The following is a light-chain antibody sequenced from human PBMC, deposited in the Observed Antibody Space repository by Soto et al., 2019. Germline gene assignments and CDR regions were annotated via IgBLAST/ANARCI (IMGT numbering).Light chain of an antibody. CDR3: QQYINWPRT. CDR1: QSVNTN. V-gene: IGKV3-15*01. Sequence: EIMMTQSPATLSVSRGERATLSCRASQSVNTNLAWYQQRPGQAPRLLIYGASTRATGIPARFTGSGSGTEFTLTISSLQSEDFAIYFCQQYINWPRTFGQGTKVDIK. CDR2: GAS. J-gene: IGKJ1*01.